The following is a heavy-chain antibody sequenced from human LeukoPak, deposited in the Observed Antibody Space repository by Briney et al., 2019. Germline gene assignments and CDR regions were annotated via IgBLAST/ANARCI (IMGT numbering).Heavy chain of an antibody. CDR3: ARGVPTGSFDY. J-gene: IGHJ4*02. CDR1: GFTFSSYG. V-gene: IGHV3-48*04. D-gene: IGHD1-1*01. CDR2: ISWNSGSI. Sequence: GGSLRLSCAASGFTFSSYGMHWVRQAPGKGLEWVSGISWNSGSIGYADSVKGRFTISRDNAKNSLYLQMNSLRAEDTAVYYCARGVPTGSFDYWGQGTLVTVSS.